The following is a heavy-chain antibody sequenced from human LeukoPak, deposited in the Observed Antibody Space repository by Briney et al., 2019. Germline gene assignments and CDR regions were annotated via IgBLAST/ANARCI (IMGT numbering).Heavy chain of an antibody. CDR2: ISSSGSTI. V-gene: IGHV3-11*01. CDR1: GFTFSDYY. D-gene: IGHD5-12*01. Sequence: GGSLRLSCAASGFTFSDYYMGWIRQAPGKGLEWVSYISSSGSTIYYADSVKGRFTISRDNAKNSLYLQMNSLRAEDTAVYYCARVRGYSGYEYYFDYWGQGTLVTVSS. J-gene: IGHJ4*02. CDR3: ARVRGYSGYEYYFDY.